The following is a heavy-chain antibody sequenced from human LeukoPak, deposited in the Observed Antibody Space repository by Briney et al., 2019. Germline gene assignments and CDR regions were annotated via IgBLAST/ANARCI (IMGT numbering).Heavy chain of an antibody. Sequence: ASVKVSCKASGYTFTGYYVHWVRQAPGQGLEWMGWINPNSGGTNYAQKFQGRVTMTRDTSISTAYMELSRLRSGDTAVYYCARAGSSGWLTPYFDYWGQGTLVTVPS. CDR1: GYTFTGYY. CDR3: ARAGSSGWLTPYFDY. CDR2: INPNSGGT. D-gene: IGHD6-19*01. J-gene: IGHJ4*02. V-gene: IGHV1-2*02.